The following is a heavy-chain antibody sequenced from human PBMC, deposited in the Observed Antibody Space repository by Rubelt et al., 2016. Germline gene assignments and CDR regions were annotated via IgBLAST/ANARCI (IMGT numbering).Heavy chain of an antibody. J-gene: IGHJ3*02. CDR2: INPNSGGT. CDR3: ARDRGPEGFSAFDI. V-gene: IGHV1-2*02. D-gene: IGHD1-14*01. Sequence: GQGLEWMGWINPNSGGTNYAQKFQGRVTMTRDTSISTAYMELSSLGSEDTAVYYCARDRGPEGFSAFDIWGQGTMVTVSS.